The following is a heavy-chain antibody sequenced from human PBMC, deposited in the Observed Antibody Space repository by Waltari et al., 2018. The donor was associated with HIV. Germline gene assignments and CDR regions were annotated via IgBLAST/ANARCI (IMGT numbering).Heavy chain of an antibody. CDR1: GFTFRSYG. CDR2: ISYDGSNK. Sequence: QVQLVESGGGVVLPGRSLRLSCAASGFTFRSYGMHWVRQAPGKGLEWVAVISYDGSNKYYADSVKGRFTISRDNSKNTLYLQMNSLRAEDTAVYYCAKGWTPRYFDYWGQGTLVTVSS. J-gene: IGHJ4*02. CDR3: AKGWTPRYFDY. D-gene: IGHD1-1*01. V-gene: IGHV3-30*18.